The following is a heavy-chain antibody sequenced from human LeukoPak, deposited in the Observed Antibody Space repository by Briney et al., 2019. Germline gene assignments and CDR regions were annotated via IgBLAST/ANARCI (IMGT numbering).Heavy chain of an antibody. CDR3: ARDWSPITGTTYGY. Sequence: SETLSLTCAVYGGSFSSYYWSWIRQPPGKGLEWIGYIYYSGSTNYNPSLKSRVTISVDTSKNQFSLKLSSVTAADTAVYYCARDWSPITGTTYGYWGQGTLVTVSS. CDR1: GGSFSSYY. V-gene: IGHV4-59*01. CDR2: IYYSGST. D-gene: IGHD1-7*01. J-gene: IGHJ4*02.